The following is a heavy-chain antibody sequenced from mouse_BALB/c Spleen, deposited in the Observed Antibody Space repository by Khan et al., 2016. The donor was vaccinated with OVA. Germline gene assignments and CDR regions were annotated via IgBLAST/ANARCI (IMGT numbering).Heavy chain of an antibody. V-gene: IGHV2-9*02. CDR3: ARNREPDYFDY. CDR1: GFSLTSYG. Sequence: VELVESGPGLVAPSQSLSITCTVSGFSLTSYGVHWIRQPPGKGLEWLGVIWAGGSTNYNSALMSRLSISKDNSKSQVFFKMNSLQTDDTAMYFCARNREPDYFDYWGQGTTLTVSS. J-gene: IGHJ2*01. CDR2: IWAGGST.